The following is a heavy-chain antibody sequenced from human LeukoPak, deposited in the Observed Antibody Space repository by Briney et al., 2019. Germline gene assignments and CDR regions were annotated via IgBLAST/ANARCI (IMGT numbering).Heavy chain of an antibody. D-gene: IGHD1-26*01. CDR1: GGTFSSYA. Sequence: HGASVKVSCKASGGTFSSYAISWVRQAPGQGLEWMGRIIPILGIANYAQKFQGRVTITADESTSTAYMELSSLRSEDTAVYYCASGRGAGGTYYFDYWGQGTLVTVSS. J-gene: IGHJ4*02. CDR3: ASGRGAGGTYYFDY. V-gene: IGHV1-69*04. CDR2: IIPILGIA.